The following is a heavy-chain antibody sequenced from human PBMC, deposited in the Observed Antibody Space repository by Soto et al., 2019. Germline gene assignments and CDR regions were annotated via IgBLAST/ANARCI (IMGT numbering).Heavy chain of an antibody. Sequence: ESGGGVVQPGRSLRLSCAASGFTFSSYGMHWVRQAPGKGLEWVAVISYDGSNKYYADSVKGRFTISRDNSKNTLYLQMNSLRAEDTAVYYCAKMTNYYDSSALDYWGQGTLVTVSS. J-gene: IGHJ4*02. V-gene: IGHV3-30*18. CDR1: GFTFSSYG. D-gene: IGHD3-22*01. CDR2: ISYDGSNK. CDR3: AKMTNYYDSSALDY.